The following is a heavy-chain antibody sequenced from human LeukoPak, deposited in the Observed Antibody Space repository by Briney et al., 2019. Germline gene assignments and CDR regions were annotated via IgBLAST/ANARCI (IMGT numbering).Heavy chain of an antibody. J-gene: IGHJ4*02. CDR2: IYYSGST. Sequence: PSETLSLTCTVSGGSISNYYWSWIRQPPGKGLEWIGYIYYSGSTNYNPSLKSRVTISVDTSKNQFSLKLSSVTAADTAVYYCARERRFLEWLLLDYWGQGTLVTVSS. CDR1: GGSISNYY. D-gene: IGHD3-3*01. CDR3: ARERRFLEWLLLDY. V-gene: IGHV4-59*01.